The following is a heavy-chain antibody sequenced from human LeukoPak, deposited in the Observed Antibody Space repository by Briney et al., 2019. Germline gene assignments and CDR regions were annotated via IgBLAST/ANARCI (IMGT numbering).Heavy chain of an antibody. Sequence: ASVKVSCKASGYTFTSYDINWVRQATGQGLEWMGWMNPNSGNTGYAQKFQGRVTITRNTSISTAYMELSSLRSEDTAVYYCARVIFSSGAPFDYWGQGTLVTVSS. CDR2: MNPNSGNT. CDR1: GYTFTSYD. J-gene: IGHJ4*02. CDR3: ARVIFSSGAPFDY. V-gene: IGHV1-8*03. D-gene: IGHD3-22*01.